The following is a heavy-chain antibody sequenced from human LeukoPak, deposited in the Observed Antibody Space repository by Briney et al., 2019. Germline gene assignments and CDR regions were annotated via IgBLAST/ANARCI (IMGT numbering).Heavy chain of an antibody. V-gene: IGHV3-21*01. Sequence: AGGSLRLSCAASGFTFSSYSMNWVRLAPGKGLEWVSSISSSSSYIYYADSVKGRFTISRDNAKNSLYLQMNSLRAEDTAVYYCASLYSSGWGDAFDIWGQGTMVTVSS. D-gene: IGHD6-19*01. CDR3: ASLYSSGWGDAFDI. CDR1: GFTFSSYS. J-gene: IGHJ3*02. CDR2: ISSSSSYI.